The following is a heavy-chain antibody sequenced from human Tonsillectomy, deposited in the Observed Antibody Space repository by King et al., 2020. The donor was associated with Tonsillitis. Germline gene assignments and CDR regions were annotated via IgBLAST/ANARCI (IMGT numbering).Heavy chain of an antibody. CDR2: ISGNGIST. J-gene: IGHJ5*02. CDR3: AKDESEDGGDHWFVP. Sequence: DVQLVESGGGLVQPGGSLRLSCAASGFTFSSYAMSWVRQAPGKGLEWVSVISGNGISTHYADSVKGRFTISRDNSKNTLFLQMNSLRAEDTAIYYCAKDESEDGGDHWFVPWGRRTLVPVSS. V-gene: IGHV3-23*04. CDR1: GFTFSSYA. D-gene: IGHD4-23*01.